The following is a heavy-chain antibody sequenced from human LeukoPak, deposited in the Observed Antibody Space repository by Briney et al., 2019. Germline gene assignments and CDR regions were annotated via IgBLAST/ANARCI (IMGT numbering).Heavy chain of an antibody. CDR3: AKEDSYGAYFDY. V-gene: IGHV3-33*06. CDR1: GFTFSSYG. Sequence: PGGSLRLSCAASGFTFSSYGMHWVRQAPGKGLEWVAVIWYDGSNKYYADSVKGRFTISRDNSKNTLYLQMNSLRAEDTAVYYCAKEDSYGAYFDYWGQGTLVTVSS. CDR2: IWYDGSNK. D-gene: IGHD5-18*01. J-gene: IGHJ4*02.